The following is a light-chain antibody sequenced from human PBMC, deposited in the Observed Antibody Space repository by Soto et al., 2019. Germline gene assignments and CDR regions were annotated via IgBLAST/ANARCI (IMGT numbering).Light chain of an antibody. CDR3: SSYTSSSTLYV. V-gene: IGLV2-14*01. CDR2: DVS. CDR1: SSDVGGYNY. J-gene: IGLJ1*01. Sequence: QSVLTQPASVSGSPGQSITISCTGTSSDVGGYNYVSWYQQHPGKAPKLMIYDVSNRPSGVSKRFSGSKSGNTASLTISGLHAEDEADYYCSSYTSSSTLYVFGTGTKLAVL.